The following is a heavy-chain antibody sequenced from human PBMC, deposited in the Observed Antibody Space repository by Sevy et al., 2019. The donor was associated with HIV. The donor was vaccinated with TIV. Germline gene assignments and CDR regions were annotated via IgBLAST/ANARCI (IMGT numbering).Heavy chain of an antibody. CDR3: VRGACIHTGCHSLADF. CDR2: ISGSDGRQ. V-gene: IGHV3-23*01. CDR1: GFTFSSYA. Sequence: GGSLRLSCAASGFTFSSYAMSWVRQTPGKGLEWVSAISGSDGRQYYINSVKGSFTFTRANSKNTVDLQMSSLRADDTAFYYCVRGACIHTGCHSLADFWGQGTLVTVSS. D-gene: IGHD1-26*01. J-gene: IGHJ1*01.